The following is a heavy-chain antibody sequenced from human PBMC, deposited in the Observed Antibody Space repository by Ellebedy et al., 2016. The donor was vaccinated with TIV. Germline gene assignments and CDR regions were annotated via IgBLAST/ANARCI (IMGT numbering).Heavy chain of an antibody. Sequence: GGSLRLSCAASGFTFSNAWMNWVRQAPGEGLEWVGRIKSKTDGGAADYAASVKGRFTISRDDSKNTLYLQMNSLKTEDTAVYFCTTVYRYNYDSVWGQGTLVTVSS. CDR1: GFTFSNAW. CDR2: IKSKTDGGAA. J-gene: IGHJ4*02. CDR3: TTVYRYNYDSV. V-gene: IGHV3-15*01. D-gene: IGHD5-18*01.